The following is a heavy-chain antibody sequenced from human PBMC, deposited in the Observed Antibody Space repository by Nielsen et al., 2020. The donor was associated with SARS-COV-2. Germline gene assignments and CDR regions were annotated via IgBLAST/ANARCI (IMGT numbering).Heavy chain of an antibody. CDR2: IDPSDSYT. CDR3: ARHHEKYYYDSSGYYRY. D-gene: IGHD3-22*01. CDR1: GYSFTSYW. J-gene: IGHJ4*02. V-gene: IGHV5-10-1*01. Sequence: GESLKISCKGSGYSFTSYWISWVRQMPGKGLEWMGRIDPSDSYTNYSPSFQGHVTISADKSISTAYLQWSSLKASDTAMYYCARHHEKYYYDSSGYYRYWGQGTLVTVSS.